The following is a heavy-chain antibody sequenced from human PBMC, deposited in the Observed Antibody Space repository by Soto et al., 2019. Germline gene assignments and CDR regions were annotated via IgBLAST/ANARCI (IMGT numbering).Heavy chain of an antibody. CDR3: ARANIVVVPAAGRLELRKNWFES. D-gene: IGHD2-2*01. Sequence: SETRSLTCTVSGGSVSRGSYYWSWIQHPPGKGLEWIGYMYYSVSTNYNHSLKSRVTISVDTSKNQFSLKLSSVTAADTAVYYCARANIVVVPAAGRLELRKNWFESLGHGTIVHVSP. V-gene: IGHV4-61*01. CDR2: MYYSVST. J-gene: IGHJ5*01. CDR1: GGSVSRGSYY.